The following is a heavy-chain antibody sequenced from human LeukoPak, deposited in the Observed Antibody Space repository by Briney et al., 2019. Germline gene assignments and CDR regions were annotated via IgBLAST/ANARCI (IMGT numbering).Heavy chain of an antibody. Sequence: GGSLRLSCAVSGFTFSGFRMSWSRQAPGKGLEWVAIISNDGSRKYYAHSVEGRFTISRDKSKNTLYLQMDSLRAEDTAVYYCARDRAWNCFDYWGQGTLVTVSS. V-gene: IGHV3-30*03. D-gene: IGHD3-3*01. CDR3: ARDRAWNCFDY. CDR2: ISNDGSRK. J-gene: IGHJ4*02. CDR1: GFTFSGFR.